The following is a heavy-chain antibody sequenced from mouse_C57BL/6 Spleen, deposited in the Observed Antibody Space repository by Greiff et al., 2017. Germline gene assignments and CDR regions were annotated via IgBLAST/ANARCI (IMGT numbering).Heavy chain of an antibody. V-gene: IGHV1-82*01. D-gene: IGHD4-1*01. CDR1: GYAFSSSW. CDR2: IYPGDGDT. CDR3: AREETGRWDVD. Sequence: QVQLQQSGPELVKPGASVKISCKASGYAFSSSWMNWVKQRPGKGLEWIGRIYPGDGDTNYNGKLKGKVTLTADKSSSTAYMQLSSLTSEDSAVYFWAREETGRWDVDWGQGTLVTVCA. J-gene: IGHJ3*01.